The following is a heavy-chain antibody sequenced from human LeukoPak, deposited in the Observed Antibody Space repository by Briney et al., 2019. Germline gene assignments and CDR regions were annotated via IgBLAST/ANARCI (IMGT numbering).Heavy chain of an antibody. CDR2: IGTAGDT. CDR3: VRGTGYSAYDYDFDY. Sequence: PGGSLRLSCAASGFTFSSYDMHWVRQPTGKGLESVSAIGTAGDTYYPGSVKGRFTISRENAKNSLYLQMNSLRAGDTAVYYCVRGTGYSAYDYDFDYWGQGTLVTVSS. J-gene: IGHJ4*02. D-gene: IGHD5-12*01. CDR1: GFTFSSYD. V-gene: IGHV3-13*04.